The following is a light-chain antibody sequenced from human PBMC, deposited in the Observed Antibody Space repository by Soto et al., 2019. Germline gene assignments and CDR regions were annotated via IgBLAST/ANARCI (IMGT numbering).Light chain of an antibody. CDR1: QLINGY. Sequence: DIQLTQSPSSLSASLGDRVTISCRASQLINGYLNWYQQKPGKAPKLLIYTASNLQSGVPSRFSGTRSRTDFTLIISDLQPEDFATYYCQQTYSPLRTFGQGTKVDIK. V-gene: IGKV1-39*01. CDR2: TAS. J-gene: IGKJ1*01. CDR3: QQTYSPLRT.